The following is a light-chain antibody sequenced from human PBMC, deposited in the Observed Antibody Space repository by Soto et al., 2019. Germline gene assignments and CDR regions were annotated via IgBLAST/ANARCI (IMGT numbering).Light chain of an antibody. J-gene: IGKJ4*01. CDR3: HQYFSAPQA. CDR1: QSLFYTSNKRNY. CDR2: WAS. Sequence: DIVMSQSPDSLAVSLGERATIKCKSSQSLFYTSNKRNYLAWYQQKPGQRPRLLISWASTRESGVPDRFSAGGSGTDFTLTITNLQADDVATYCCHQYFSAPQAFGGGTKVEI. V-gene: IGKV4-1*01.